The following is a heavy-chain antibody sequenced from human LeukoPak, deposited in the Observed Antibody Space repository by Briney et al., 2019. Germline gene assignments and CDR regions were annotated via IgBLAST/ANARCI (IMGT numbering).Heavy chain of an antibody. CDR2: IDDGGTTT. D-gene: IGHD1-1*01. CDR3: ARETGKRGMDV. Sequence: PGGSLRLSCVASGFSFSTYWMHWVRQAPGKGLVWVSRIDDGGTTTLYADSVRGRFTISRDNAKNTLYLQMNSLRAEDTAVYYCARETGKRGMDVWGQGTTVTVSS. J-gene: IGHJ6*02. V-gene: IGHV3-74*01. CDR1: GFSFSTYW.